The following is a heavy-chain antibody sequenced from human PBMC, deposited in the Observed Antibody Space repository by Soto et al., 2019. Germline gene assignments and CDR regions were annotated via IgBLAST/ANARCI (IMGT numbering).Heavy chain of an antibody. V-gene: IGHV1-18*01. D-gene: IGHD1-1*01. J-gene: IGHJ4*02. CDR3: ARGRYGDY. CDR1: GYTFTSYG. CDR2: ISAHNGNT. Sequence: ASVKVSCKASGYTFTSYGITWVRQAPGQGIEWMGWISAHNGNTDYAQKLQGRVIVTRDTSTSTAYMELRSLISDDTAVYYCARGRYGDYWGQGALVTVSS.